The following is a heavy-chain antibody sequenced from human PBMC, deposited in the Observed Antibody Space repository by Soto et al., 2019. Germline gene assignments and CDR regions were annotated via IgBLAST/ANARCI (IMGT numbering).Heavy chain of an antibody. CDR1: GYRFSIYW. Sequence: PGESLKISCKGSGYRFSIYWIGWVRQMPGKGLEWVGNIYPGDSRSTYSPSYQGQVIISADKSIDTAYLQWSSLKASDTAIHYCARARYSTRTGAFDVWGQGTMVTVSS. D-gene: IGHD1-26*01. CDR3: ARARYSTRTGAFDV. CDR2: IYPGDSRS. V-gene: IGHV5-51*01. J-gene: IGHJ3*01.